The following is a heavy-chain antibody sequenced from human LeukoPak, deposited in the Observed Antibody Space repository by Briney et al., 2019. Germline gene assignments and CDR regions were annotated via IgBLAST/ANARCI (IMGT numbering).Heavy chain of an antibody. CDR1: GGSISSYY. J-gene: IGHJ3*02. CDR2: IYTSGST. CDR3: ARVGYYYGSGSYPDAFDI. Sequence: SETLSLTCTVSGGSISSYYWSWIRQPAGKGLEWIGRIYTSGSTNYNPSLKSRVTISVDTSKNQFSLKLSSVTAADTAVYYCARVGYYYGSGSYPDAFDIWGQGTMVTVSS. V-gene: IGHV4-4*07. D-gene: IGHD3-10*01.